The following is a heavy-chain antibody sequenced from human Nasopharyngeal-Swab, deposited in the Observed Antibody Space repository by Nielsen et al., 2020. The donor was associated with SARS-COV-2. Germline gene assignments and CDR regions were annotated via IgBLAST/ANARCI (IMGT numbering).Heavy chain of an antibody. CDR1: GGSISSYY. D-gene: IGHD6-13*01. V-gene: IGHV4-59*01. CDR3: ARDRPAAADSNYYYGMDV. CDR2: IYYSGST. J-gene: IGHJ6*02. Sequence: SETLSLTCTVSGGSISSYYWSWIRQPPGEGLEWIGYIYYSGSTNYNPSLKSRVTISVDTSKNQFSLKLSSVTAADTAVYYCARDRPAAADSNYYYGMDVWGQGTTVTVPS.